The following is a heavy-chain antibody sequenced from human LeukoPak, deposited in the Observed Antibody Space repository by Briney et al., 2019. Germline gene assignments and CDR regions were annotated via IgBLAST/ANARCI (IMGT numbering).Heavy chain of an antibody. CDR1: GYTFTGYY. D-gene: IGHD2-2*01. J-gene: IGHJ5*02. CDR3: ARPRRGVVPAAMAGWFDP. CDR2: INPNSGDT. V-gene: IGHV1-2*02. Sequence: ASVKVSCKASGYTFTGYYMHWVRQAPGQGLEWMGWINPNSGDTNYAQKSQGRVTMTRDTSISTAYMELTRLRSDDTAVYYCARPRRGVVPAAMAGWFDPWGQGTLVTVSS.